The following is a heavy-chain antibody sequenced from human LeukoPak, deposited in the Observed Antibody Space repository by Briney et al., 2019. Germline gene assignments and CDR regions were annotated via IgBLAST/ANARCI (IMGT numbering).Heavy chain of an antibody. D-gene: IGHD3-3*01. CDR3: ARGEHRSAWLIDY. CDR2: ITASSDSI. Sequence: GGSLRLSCVTSGFTFSDYSMNWVRQAPGKGLEWISYITASSDSINYADSVRGRFTISRDNAKNSLYLQMNSLRDDDTAVYYCARGEHRSAWLIDYWGQGTLVTVSP. J-gene: IGHJ4*02. CDR1: GFTFSDYS. V-gene: IGHV3-48*02.